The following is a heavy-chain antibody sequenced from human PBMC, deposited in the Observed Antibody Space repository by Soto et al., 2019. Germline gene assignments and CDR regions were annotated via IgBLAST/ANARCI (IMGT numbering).Heavy chain of an antibody. CDR1: GYTFTNYA. J-gene: IGHJ3*02. CDR2: INTGNTKT. V-gene: IGHV1-3*04. D-gene: IGHD3-10*01. CDR3: AATYYYASGTYYLNPFDI. Sequence: ASVTVFCKASGYTFTNYAIQWVRQAPGQRLEWMGWINTGNTKTKYSQKFQGGVTFTRDTSASTAYMELSSLRFEDTAVYYCAATYYYASGTYYLNPFDIWGQGTMVTVSS.